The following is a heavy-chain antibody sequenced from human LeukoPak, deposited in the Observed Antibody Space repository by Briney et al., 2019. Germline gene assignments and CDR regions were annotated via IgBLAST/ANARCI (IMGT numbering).Heavy chain of an antibody. CDR3: ARARVVVVADHFDY. Sequence: SETLSLTCTVSGGSISRGDYYWGWIRQPPGKGLEWIEYIYYSGSTYYNPSLKSRVTISVDTSKNQFSLKLSSVTAADTAVCYCARARVVVVADHFDYWGQGTLVTVSS. CDR2: IYYSGST. CDR1: GGSISRGDYY. J-gene: IGHJ4*02. V-gene: IGHV4-30-4*01. D-gene: IGHD2-15*01.